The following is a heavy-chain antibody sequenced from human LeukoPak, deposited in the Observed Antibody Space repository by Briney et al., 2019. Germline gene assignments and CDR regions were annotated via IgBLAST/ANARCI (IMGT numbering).Heavy chain of an antibody. Sequence: SETLSLTCTVSSGSINNYYWSWIQQPPGKGLELIGYIYYSGSTNSNPSLKSRVTISVDTSKNQFSLRLTSVTAADTAVYYCGRYGYPYGFDIWGQGTMVTVSS. J-gene: IGHJ3*02. D-gene: IGHD4-17*01. CDR3: GRYGYPYGFDI. CDR2: IYYSGST. V-gene: IGHV4-59*01. CDR1: SGSINNYY.